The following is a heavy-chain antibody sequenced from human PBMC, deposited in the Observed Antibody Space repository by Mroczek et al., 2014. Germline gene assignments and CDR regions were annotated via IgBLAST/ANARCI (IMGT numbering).Heavy chain of an antibody. CDR2: IYYSGST. V-gene: IGHV4-39*01. CDR3: ARQWLASPSYGMDV. Sequence: QVQLQESGPGLVKPSETLSLTCTVSGGSISSSSYYWGWIRQPLGKGLEWIGSIYYSGSTYYNPSLKSRVTISVDTSKNQFSLKLSSVTAADTAVYYCARQWLASPSYGMDVWGQGTTVTVSS. CDR1: GGSISSSSYY. J-gene: IGHJ6*02. D-gene: IGHD6-19*01.